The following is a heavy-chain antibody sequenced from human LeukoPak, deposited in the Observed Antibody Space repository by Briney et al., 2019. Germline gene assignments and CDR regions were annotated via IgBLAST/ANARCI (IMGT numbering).Heavy chain of an antibody. CDR3: AREPYT. CDR1: GGSISSGGYS. J-gene: IGHJ3*01. CDR2: IYHSGST. Sequence: SQTLSLTCAVSGGSISSGGYSWSWIRQPPGKGLEWIGYIYHSGSTYYNPCLKSRVTISVDRSKNQFSLKLSSVTAADTAVYYCAREPYTWGQGTMVTVSS. V-gene: IGHV4-30-2*01.